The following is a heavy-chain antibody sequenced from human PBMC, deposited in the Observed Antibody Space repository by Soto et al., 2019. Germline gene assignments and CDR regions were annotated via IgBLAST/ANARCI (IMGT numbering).Heavy chain of an antibody. Sequence: PSETLSLTCTVSGVSISSGGYYWSWIRQHPGKGLEWIGYIYYSGSTYYNPSLKSRVTISVDTSKNQFSLKLSSVTAADTAVYYCARVRPTMVREVIMYYFDYWGQGTLVTVSS. D-gene: IGHD3-10*01. J-gene: IGHJ4*02. CDR1: GVSISSGGYY. CDR3: ARVRPTMVREVIMYYFDY. CDR2: IYYSGST. V-gene: IGHV4-31*03.